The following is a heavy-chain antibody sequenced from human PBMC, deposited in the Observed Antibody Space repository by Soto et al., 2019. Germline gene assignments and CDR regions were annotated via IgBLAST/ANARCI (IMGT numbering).Heavy chain of an antibody. J-gene: IGHJ5*02. V-gene: IGHV4-38-2*02. D-gene: IGHD6-6*01. CDR1: GDSISSGYY. CDR2: IYHSGTT. Sequence: ETLSLTCAVSGDSISSGYYWAWIRQPPGKGLEWIGSIYHSGTTYYNPSLKGRVTISVHTSKSQFSLKLISVTAADTAVYYCAREEGQLVAGSWFDHWGQGTLVTVSS. CDR3: AREEGQLVAGSWFDH.